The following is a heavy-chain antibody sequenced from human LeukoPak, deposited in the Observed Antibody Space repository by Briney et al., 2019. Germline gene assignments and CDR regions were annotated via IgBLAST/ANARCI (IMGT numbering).Heavy chain of an antibody. D-gene: IGHD2-21*02. V-gene: IGHV3-13*04. CDR3: AREGFCGGDCPGYFDL. CDR1: GFTFSSYD. Sequence: GGSLRLSCAASGFTFSSYDMHWVRQTTGKGLEWVSAIDTAGGKYCPDSVKGRFTISRENAKNSFYLQMNSLRAGDTAVYFCAREGFCGGDCPGYFDLWGRGTLVTVSS. CDR2: IDTAGGK. J-gene: IGHJ2*01.